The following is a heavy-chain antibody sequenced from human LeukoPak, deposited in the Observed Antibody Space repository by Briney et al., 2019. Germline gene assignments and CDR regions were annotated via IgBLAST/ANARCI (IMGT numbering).Heavy chain of an antibody. Sequence: ASVKVSCKASGYTFTSYDINLVRQTTGQGVEWMGWMNPNSGNTGYAQKFQGRVTMTRNTSISTAYMELSSLRSEDTAVYYCASMVVTPVDLFDYWGQGNLVTVSS. CDR1: GYTFTSYD. V-gene: IGHV1-8*01. D-gene: IGHD2-21*02. CDR2: MNPNSGNT. CDR3: ASMVVTPVDLFDY. J-gene: IGHJ4*02.